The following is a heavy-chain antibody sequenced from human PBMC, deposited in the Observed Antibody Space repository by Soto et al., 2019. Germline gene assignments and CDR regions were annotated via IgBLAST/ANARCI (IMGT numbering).Heavy chain of an antibody. D-gene: IGHD2-21*01. CDR2: IFYSGSA. Sequence: QVQLQESGPGLVKPSQTLSLTCTVSGGSFSSGDYYWSWIRQHPGKGLEWMGIIFYSGSAYYNPSLKSRVTVSVDDSKNQFSLKLGSVTAADTAVYYCARGGHISRARHWFDPWGQGTLVTVSS. J-gene: IGHJ5*02. CDR3: ARGGHISRARHWFDP. CDR1: GGSFSSGDYY. V-gene: IGHV4-31*03.